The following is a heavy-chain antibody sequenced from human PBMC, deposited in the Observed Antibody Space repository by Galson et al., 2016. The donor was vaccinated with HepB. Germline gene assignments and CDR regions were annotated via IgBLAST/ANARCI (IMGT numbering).Heavy chain of an antibody. J-gene: IGHJ4*02. CDR3: TRGDY. CDR1: GYTFTSYD. CDR2: LSPNSGNT. V-gene: IGHV1-8*01. Sequence: SVKVSCKASGYTFTSYDINWVRQATGQGLEWMGWLSPNSGNTGYAQKFQGRVTVTRSTSISTAHLELTSLRSEDTAVYYCTRGDYWGQGTLVTVSS.